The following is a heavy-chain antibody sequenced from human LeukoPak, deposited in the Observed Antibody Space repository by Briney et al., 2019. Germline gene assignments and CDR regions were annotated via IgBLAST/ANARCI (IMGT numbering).Heavy chain of an antibody. Sequence: ASVKVSCKASGYTFTSYYMHWVRQAPGQGLEWMGIINPSGGSTSYAQKFQGRVTMTRDMSTSTDYMELSSLRSEDTAVYYCASDFQWLGVYWGQGTLVTVSS. CDR1: GYTFTSYY. J-gene: IGHJ4*02. CDR2: INPSGGST. CDR3: ASDFQWLGVY. V-gene: IGHV1-46*01. D-gene: IGHD6-19*01.